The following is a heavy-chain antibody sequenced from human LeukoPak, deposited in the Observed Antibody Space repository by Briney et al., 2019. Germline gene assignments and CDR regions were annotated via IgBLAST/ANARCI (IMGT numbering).Heavy chain of an antibody. J-gene: IGHJ4*02. Sequence: KTSETLSLTCTVSGGSISSSSYYWGWIRQPPGKGLEWIGSIYYSGSTYYNPSLKSRVTISVDTSKNQFSLKLSSVTAADTAVYYCARHRHGYFDWLPQGDYFDYWGQGTLVTVSS. D-gene: IGHD3-9*01. CDR2: IYYSGST. V-gene: IGHV4-39*01. CDR3: ARHRHGYFDWLPQGDYFDY. CDR1: GGSISSSSYY.